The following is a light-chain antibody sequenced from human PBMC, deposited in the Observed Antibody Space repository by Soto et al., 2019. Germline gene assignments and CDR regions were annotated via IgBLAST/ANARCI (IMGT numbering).Light chain of an antibody. V-gene: IGLV1-44*01. J-gene: IGLJ2*01. CDR1: SSNIGSNS. CDR3: AAWDDSRDGVV. Sequence: QSALTQPPSASGTPGQRVTISCSGSSSNIGSNSVNWYQQLPGTAPKLLMYSSNQRPSGVPDRFSGSKSGTSASLAISGLQSEDEADYYCAAWDDSRDGVVFGGGTKLTVL. CDR2: SSN.